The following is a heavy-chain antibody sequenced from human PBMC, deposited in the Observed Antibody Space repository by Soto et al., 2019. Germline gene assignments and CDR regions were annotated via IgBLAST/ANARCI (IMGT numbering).Heavy chain of an antibody. V-gene: IGHV1-69*01. CDR2: IIPIFGTA. Sequence: QVQLVQSGAEVKKPGSSVKVSCKASGGTFSSYAISWVRQAPGQGLEWMGGIIPIFGTANYAQKFQGRVTITADASPSTAYMELSSLRSEDTAVYYCARVLDPLNYYDSSGNNYYYYYYGMDVWGQGTTVTVSS. D-gene: IGHD3-22*01. J-gene: IGHJ6*02. CDR1: GGTFSSYA. CDR3: ARVLDPLNYYDSSGNNYYYYYYGMDV.